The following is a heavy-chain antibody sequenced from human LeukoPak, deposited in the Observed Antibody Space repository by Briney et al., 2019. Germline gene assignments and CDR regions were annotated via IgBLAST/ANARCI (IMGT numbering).Heavy chain of an antibody. J-gene: IGHJ4*02. CDR1: GYTFTNYG. CDR3: ARSDLGTITAGSFNY. Sequence: EASVTVSCKASGYTFTNYGITWVRQAPGQGLEWMGWISGYQGSTKYAQNFQGRVTMTIDTSTSTAYMDLRSLISDDTAIYFCARSDLGTITAGSFNYWGQGTLVAVSS. D-gene: IGHD5-24*01. CDR2: ISGYQGST. V-gene: IGHV1-18*01.